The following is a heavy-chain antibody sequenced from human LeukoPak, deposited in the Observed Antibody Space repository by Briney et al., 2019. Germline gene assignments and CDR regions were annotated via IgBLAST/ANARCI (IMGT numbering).Heavy chain of an antibody. V-gene: IGHV3-53*01. CDR2: IYSGGST. D-gene: IGHD3-10*02. J-gene: IGHJ6*04. CDR1: GFSVSSNY. Sequence: GGSLRLSCAASGFSVSSNYMSWVRQAPGKGLEWVSVIYSGGSTYYADSVKGRFTISRDNSKNNLFLQMSRLTAEDTAVYYCAELGITMIGGVWGKGTTVTISS. CDR3: AELGITMIGGV.